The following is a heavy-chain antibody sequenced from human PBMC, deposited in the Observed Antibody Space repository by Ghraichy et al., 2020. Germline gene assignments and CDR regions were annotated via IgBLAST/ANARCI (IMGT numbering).Heavy chain of an antibody. D-gene: IGHD7-27*01. J-gene: IGHJ4*01. V-gene: IGHV3-7*03. CDR1: GFTFSRYW. CDR3: AENWDVNY. Sequence: GGSLRLSCAASGFTFSRYWMSWVRQAPGKGLEWVACIKQDGSKIYYVDSVEGRFTISRDNAKNPLYLQMNSLRVEDTAVYYCAENWDVNYWGHGTMVTVSS. CDR2: IKQDGSKI.